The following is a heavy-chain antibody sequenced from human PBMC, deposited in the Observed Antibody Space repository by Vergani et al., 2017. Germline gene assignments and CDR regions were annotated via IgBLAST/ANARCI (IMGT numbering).Heavy chain of an antibody. Sequence: QVQLQESGPGLVKPSQTLSLTCTVSGGSISSGGYYWSWIRQHPGKGLEWIGYIYYSGSTYYNPSLKSRVTISVDTSKNQFSLKLSSVTPADTAVYYCARRTTANYYYYGMDVWGQGTTVTVSS. CDR1: GGSISSGGYY. D-gene: IGHD1-7*01. J-gene: IGHJ6*02. V-gene: IGHV4-31*03. CDR3: ARRTTANYYYYGMDV. CDR2: IYYSGST.